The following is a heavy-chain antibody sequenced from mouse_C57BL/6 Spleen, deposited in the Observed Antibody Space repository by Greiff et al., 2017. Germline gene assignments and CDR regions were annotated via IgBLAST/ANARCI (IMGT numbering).Heavy chain of an antibody. CDR2: IDPSDSET. CDR1: GYTFTSYW. D-gene: IGHD2-2*01. CDR3: AREGYDLDY. J-gene: IGHJ2*01. Sequence: QVHVKQPGAELVRPGSSVKLSCKASGYTFTSYWMHWVKQRPIQGLEWIGNIDPSDSETHYNQKFKDKATLTVDKSSSTAYMQLSSLTSEDSAVYYCAREGYDLDYWGQGTTLTVSS. V-gene: IGHV1-52*01.